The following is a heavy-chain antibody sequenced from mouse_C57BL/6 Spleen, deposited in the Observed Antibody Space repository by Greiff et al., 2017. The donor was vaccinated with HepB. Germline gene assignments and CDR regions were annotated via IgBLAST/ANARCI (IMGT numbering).Heavy chain of an antibody. J-gene: IGHJ3*01. CDR2: IRLKSDNYAT. Sequence: EVKVEESGGGLVQPGGSMKLSCVASGFTFSNYWMNWVRQSPEKGLEWVAQIRLKSDNYATHYAESVKGRFTISRDDSKSSVYLQMNNLRAEDTGIDYCAEGYGSSPFAYWGQGTLVTVSA. V-gene: IGHV6-3*01. CDR3: AEGYGSSPFAY. D-gene: IGHD1-1*01. CDR1: GFTFSNYW.